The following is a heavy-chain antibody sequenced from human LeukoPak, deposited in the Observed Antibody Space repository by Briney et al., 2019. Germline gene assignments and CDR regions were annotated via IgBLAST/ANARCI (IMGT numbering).Heavy chain of an antibody. CDR2: IKQDGSEK. CDR3: ARDQARYFDWLAQPVFDY. D-gene: IGHD3-9*01. V-gene: IGHV3-7*01. J-gene: IGHJ4*02. CDR1: GFTFSSYW. Sequence: GGSLRLSCAASGFTFSSYWMSWVRQAPGKGLEWVANIKQDGSEKYYVDSVKGRFTISRDNAKNSLYLQMNSLRAEDTAVYYCARDQARYFDWLAQPVFDYWGQGTLVTVSS.